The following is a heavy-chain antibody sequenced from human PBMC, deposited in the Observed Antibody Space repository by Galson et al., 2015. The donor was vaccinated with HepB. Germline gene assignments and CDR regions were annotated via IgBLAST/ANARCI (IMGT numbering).Heavy chain of an antibody. CDR2: ISSSSSTI. Sequence: SLRLSCAASGFTFSSYSMNWVRQAPGKGLEWVSYISSSSSTIYYADSVKGRFTISRDNAKNSLYLQMNSLRAEDTAVYYCAREPSYYYDSSGSPHFDYWGQGTLVTVSS. CDR1: GFTFSSYS. CDR3: AREPSYYYDSSGSPHFDY. D-gene: IGHD3-22*01. J-gene: IGHJ4*02. V-gene: IGHV3-48*01.